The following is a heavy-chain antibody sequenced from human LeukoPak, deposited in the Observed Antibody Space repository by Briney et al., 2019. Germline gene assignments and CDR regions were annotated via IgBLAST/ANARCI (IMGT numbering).Heavy chain of an antibody. CDR1: GYTFTGYF. Sequence: ASVKVSCKASGYTFTGYFLHWVRRAPGQGFEWMWWINPNSGDTSYTQTFQGRVTMTRDTSISTAYMELSSLRSDDTAVYYCARAQSLTAPAGTFANSWGQGTLVTASS. J-gene: IGHJ4*02. CDR2: INPNSGDT. V-gene: IGHV1-2*02. D-gene: IGHD6-13*01. CDR3: ARAQSLTAPAGTFANS.